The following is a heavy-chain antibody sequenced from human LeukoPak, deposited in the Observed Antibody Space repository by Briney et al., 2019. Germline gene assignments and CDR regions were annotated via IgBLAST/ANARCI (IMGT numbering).Heavy chain of an antibody. J-gene: IGHJ6*02. D-gene: IGHD2-8*01. V-gene: IGHV3-33*01. CDR2: IWFDKNQ. Sequence: PGGSLRLFCAASGFILNDYGMHWVRQAPGKGLEWVADIWFDKNQHFADSVKGRFAISRDNSKNTVYLQINSLRAEDTAVYYCARDRHCVNGVCHSPPGMDVWGQGTTVTVSS. CDR1: GFILNDYG. CDR3: ARDRHCVNGVCHSPPGMDV.